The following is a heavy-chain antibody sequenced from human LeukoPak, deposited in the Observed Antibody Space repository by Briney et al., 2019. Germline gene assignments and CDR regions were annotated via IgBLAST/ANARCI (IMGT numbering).Heavy chain of an antibody. CDR3: ARAASRLPFSAGGY. J-gene: IGHJ4*02. CDR2: INTYNGNT. Sequence: ASVTVSCKASGYTFSNYGINWVRQSPGQGLEWLGWINTYNGNTKYAQSLQGRVTITADASTNRAYLELRSLRSDDTAVYYCARAASRLPFSAGGYWGQGTLVTVSS. V-gene: IGHV1-18*01. D-gene: IGHD2-15*01. CDR1: GYTFSNYG.